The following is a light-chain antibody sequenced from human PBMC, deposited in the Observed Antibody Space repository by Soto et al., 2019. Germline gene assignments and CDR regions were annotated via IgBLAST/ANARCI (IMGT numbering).Light chain of an antibody. V-gene: IGKV3D-15*01. CDR3: QQYAQWPRT. CDR1: QSVSSK. J-gene: IGKJ1*01. CDR2: DTS. Sequence: ERVVTQSRATLSASPGQRATLSCRASQSVSSKLAWYQQKPGQAPRLLMYDTSNRATGIPARFSGSGSGTDFTLTISSLESEDFAVYYCQQYAQWPRTFGQGTTVDI.